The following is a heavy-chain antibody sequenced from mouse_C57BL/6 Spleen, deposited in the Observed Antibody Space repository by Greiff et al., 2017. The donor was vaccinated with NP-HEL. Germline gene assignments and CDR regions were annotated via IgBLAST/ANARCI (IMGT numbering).Heavy chain of an antibody. J-gene: IGHJ3*01. CDR3: ARSYDGYYVLFAY. V-gene: IGHV1-59*01. D-gene: IGHD2-3*01. CDR2: IDPSDSYT. Sequence: QVQLKQPGAELVRPGTSVKLSCKASGYTFTSYWMHWVKQRPGQGLEWIGVIDPSDSYTNYNQKFKGKATLTVDTSSSTAYMQLSSLTSEDSAVYYCARSYDGYYVLFAYWGQGTLVTVSA. CDR1: GYTFTSYW.